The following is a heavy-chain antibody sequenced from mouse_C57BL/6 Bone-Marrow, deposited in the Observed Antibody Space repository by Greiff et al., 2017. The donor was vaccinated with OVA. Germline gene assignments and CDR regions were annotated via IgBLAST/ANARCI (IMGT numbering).Heavy chain of an antibody. J-gene: IGHJ2*01. CDR2: INPGSGGT. CDR3: ARDRLLFFDY. CDR1: GYAFTNYL. Sequence: VQLQESGAELVRPGTSVKVSCKASGYAFTNYLIAWVKQRPGQGLEWIGVINPGSGGTNYNEKFKGKATLTADKSSSTAYMQLSSLTSEDSAVYFCARDRLLFFDYWGQGTTLTVSS. V-gene: IGHV1-54*01. D-gene: IGHD2-10*01.